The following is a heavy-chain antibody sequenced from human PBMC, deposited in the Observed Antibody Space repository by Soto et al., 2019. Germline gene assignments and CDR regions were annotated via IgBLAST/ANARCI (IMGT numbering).Heavy chain of an antibody. V-gene: IGHV1-18*01. J-gene: IGHJ1*01. D-gene: IGHD4-17*01. CDR3: ARDSHDHGDPLYFQH. Sequence: QVHLVQSGAEVKKPGASVKVSCKASGYTFTSYGISWVRQAPGQGLEWMGWISAYNGNTNYAQKIQGRVTMTTDTSTSTAYMELRSLRSDDTAVYYCARDSHDHGDPLYFQHWGQGTLVTVSS. CDR2: ISAYNGNT. CDR1: GYTFTSYG.